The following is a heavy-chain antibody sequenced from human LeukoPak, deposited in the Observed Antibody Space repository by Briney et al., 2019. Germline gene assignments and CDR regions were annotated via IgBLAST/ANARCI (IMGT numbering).Heavy chain of an antibody. CDR3: ARGTVATGNFDY. CDR1: GGSISSDY. J-gene: IGHJ4*02. V-gene: IGHV4-31*03. CDR2: IYYSGST. D-gene: IGHD5-12*01. Sequence: ASETLSLTCTVSGGSISSDYWSWIRQHPGKGLEWIGYIYYSGSTYYNPSLKSRVTISVDTSKNQFSLKLSSVTAADTAVYYCARGTVATGNFDYWGQGTLVTVSS.